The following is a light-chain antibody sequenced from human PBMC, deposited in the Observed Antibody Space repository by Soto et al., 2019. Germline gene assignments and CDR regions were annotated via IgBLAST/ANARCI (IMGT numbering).Light chain of an antibody. CDR2: DAS. Sequence: AIQLTQSPSSLSASVGDRVTITCRASQGISSALAWYQQKPGKAPKLLINDASNLESGVPSRFSGSGSGTDFTLTISSLQPEDFATYFCQHFYNYPLTFGGGTKVEIK. J-gene: IGKJ4*01. V-gene: IGKV1D-13*01. CDR1: QGISSA. CDR3: QHFYNYPLT.